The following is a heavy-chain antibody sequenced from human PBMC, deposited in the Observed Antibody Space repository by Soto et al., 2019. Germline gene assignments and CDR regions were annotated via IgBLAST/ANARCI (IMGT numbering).Heavy chain of an antibody. J-gene: IGHJ6*02. CDR3: AKGRISGLGLSV. CDR2: IGDGGADT. Sequence: GGSLRLSCSASGFTFSGSAMSWVRQAPGKGLEWVSSIGDGGADTHYADSVKGRFTISRDNSKNTLYLQMNSLRPEDTAVYYCAKGRISGLGLSVWGQGTTVTVSS. V-gene: IGHV3-23*01. D-gene: IGHD6-13*01. CDR1: GFTFSGSA.